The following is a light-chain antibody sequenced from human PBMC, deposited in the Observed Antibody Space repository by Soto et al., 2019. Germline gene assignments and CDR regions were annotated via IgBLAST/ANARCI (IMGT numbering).Light chain of an antibody. CDR2: EVS. Sequence: QSALTQPPSASGSPGQSVTISCTGTSRDVGGYNCVSWYQQHPGKAPKLMIYEVSERPSGVPDRFSGSKSGNTASLTVSGLQAEDEADYYCSSYAGSNIVVFGGGTKLTVL. CDR1: SRDVGGYNC. CDR3: SSYAGSNIVV. V-gene: IGLV2-8*01. J-gene: IGLJ2*01.